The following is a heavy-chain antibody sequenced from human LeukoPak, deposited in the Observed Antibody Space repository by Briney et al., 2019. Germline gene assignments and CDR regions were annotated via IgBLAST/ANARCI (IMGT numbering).Heavy chain of an antibody. CDR3: ARASPSRDGYNFDY. CDR2: ISSSSSYI. D-gene: IGHD5-24*01. J-gene: IGHJ4*02. CDR1: GFTFSSYS. V-gene: IGHV3-21*01. Sequence: KPGGSLRLSCAASGFTFSSYSMNWVRQAPGKGLEWVSSISSSSSYIYYADSVKGRFTISRDNAKNSLYLQMNSLRAEDTAVYYCARASPSRDGYNFDYWGQGTLVTVSS.